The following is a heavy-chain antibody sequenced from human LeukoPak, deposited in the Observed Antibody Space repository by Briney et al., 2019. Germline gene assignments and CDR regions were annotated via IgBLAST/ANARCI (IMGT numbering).Heavy chain of an antibody. V-gene: IGHV3-30*18. Sequence: GGSLRLSCAASGFTFSSYGMHWVRQAPGKGLEWVAVISYDGSNKYYADSVKGRFSISRDNSKNTLYLQMNSLRADDTAVYYCAKFTLGGPDAFDIWGQGTMVTVSS. CDR1: GFTFSSYG. J-gene: IGHJ3*02. D-gene: IGHD3-16*01. CDR2: ISYDGSNK. CDR3: AKFTLGGPDAFDI.